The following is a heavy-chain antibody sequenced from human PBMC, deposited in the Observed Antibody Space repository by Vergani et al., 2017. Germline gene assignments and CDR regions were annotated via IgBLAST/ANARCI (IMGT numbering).Heavy chain of an antibody. V-gene: IGHV5-51*01. CDR2: IHTSDADT. D-gene: IGHD3-22*01. J-gene: IGHJ4*02. CDR1: GYSFTNYW. CDR3: ARLYGRDSSGSKYFDY. Sequence: EVHLVQSGAEVKKPGEALKISCQISGYSFTNYWIGWARQRPGKGLEWMVIIHTSDADTRYSPSFQVQVTISVDKSISTAYLQRSSLRAADSAMYYCARLYGRDSSGSKYFDYWGQGTLVTVSS.